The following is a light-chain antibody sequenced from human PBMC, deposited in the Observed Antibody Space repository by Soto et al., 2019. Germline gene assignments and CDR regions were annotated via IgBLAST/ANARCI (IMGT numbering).Light chain of an antibody. CDR2: LNSDGSH. CDR1: SGHSSYA. J-gene: IGLJ3*02. CDR3: QTWGTGPWV. Sequence: QPVLTQSPSASASLGASVKLTCTLSSGHSSYAIAWHQQKPEKGPRYLMKLNSDGSHRKGDGIPDRFSGSSSGTERYLTISSLQSEDEADYYCQTWGTGPWVFGGGTKLTVL. V-gene: IGLV4-69*01.